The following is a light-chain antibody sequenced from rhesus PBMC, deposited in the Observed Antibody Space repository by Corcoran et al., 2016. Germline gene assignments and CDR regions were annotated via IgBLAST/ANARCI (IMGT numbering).Light chain of an antibody. CDR1: QSLVHSNGNTY. CDR2: KVS. V-gene: IGKV2-65*01. J-gene: IGKJ2*01. Sequence: DVVMTQSPLALPITPGQPASISCRSSQSLVHSNGNTYLSWFQQKPDQPPRLLIYKVSNRYSGVPDRFSGSGAGTDFTLKISRVEAEDVGVYYCMQYTHIPYSFGQGTKVEIK. CDR3: MQYTHIPYS.